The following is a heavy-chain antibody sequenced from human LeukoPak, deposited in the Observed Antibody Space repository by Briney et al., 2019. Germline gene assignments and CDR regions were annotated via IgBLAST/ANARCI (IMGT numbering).Heavy chain of an antibody. Sequence: GASVKVSCKASGYTFTSYGITWVRQASGQGLEWVGWISAYNGDTKYAQNLQGRVTMTTDTSTTTAFLEMRSLRYDDTAVYYCVRETTTYRYGWEDYWGQGTLVTVSS. CDR3: VRETTTYRYGWEDY. V-gene: IGHV1-18*01. D-gene: IGHD5-18*01. CDR1: GYTFTSYG. CDR2: ISAYNGDT. J-gene: IGHJ4*02.